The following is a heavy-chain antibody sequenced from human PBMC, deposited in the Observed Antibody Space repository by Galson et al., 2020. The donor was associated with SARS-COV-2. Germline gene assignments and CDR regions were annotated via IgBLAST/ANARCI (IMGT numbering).Heavy chain of an antibody. CDR1: GGSISSGSYH. CDR2: IYTSQST. Sequence: SETLSLTCTVSGGSISSGSYHWIRHPQPPGQGLGSIGRIYTSQSTHYNPSPNPRTTISVDTSKNQFPLKLSPVTAADTAVYYCARDGVTGTTWWGYGMDVWGQGTTVTVSS. V-gene: IGHV4-61*02. CDR3: ARDGVTGTTWWGYGMDV. J-gene: IGHJ6*02. D-gene: IGHD1-7*01.